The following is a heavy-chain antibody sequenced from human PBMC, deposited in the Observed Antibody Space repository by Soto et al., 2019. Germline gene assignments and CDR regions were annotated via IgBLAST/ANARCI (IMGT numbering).Heavy chain of an antibody. J-gene: IGHJ4*02. CDR2: INHSGST. V-gene: IGHV4-34*01. CDR1: GGSFSGYY. CDR3: ARGGADVPFIVATTRNYFDY. Sequence: SETLSLTCAVYGGSFSGYYWSWIRQPPGKGLEWIGEINHSGSTNYNPALKSRVTISVDTSKNQCSLKLSSVTAADTAVYYCARGGADVPFIVATTRNYFDYWGQGTLVTVSS. D-gene: IGHD5-12*01.